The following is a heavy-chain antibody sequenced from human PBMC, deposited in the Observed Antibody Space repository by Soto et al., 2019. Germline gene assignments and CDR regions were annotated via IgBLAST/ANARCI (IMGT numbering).Heavy chain of an antibody. CDR1: GGSISSYY. Sequence: TETLSLTCTVSGGSISSYYWSWIRQPQGKGLEWIGYIYYSGSTNYNPSLKSRVTISVDTSKNQSSLKLSSVTAADTAVYYCARMRNILTGYPGQFDYWGQGTLVTVSS. J-gene: IGHJ4*02. CDR3: ARMRNILTGYPGQFDY. CDR2: IYYSGST. V-gene: IGHV4-59*01. D-gene: IGHD3-9*01.